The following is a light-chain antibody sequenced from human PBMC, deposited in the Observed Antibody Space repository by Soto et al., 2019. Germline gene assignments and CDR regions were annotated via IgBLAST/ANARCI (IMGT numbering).Light chain of an antibody. Sequence: DIHMTQSPSTLAASLGDRVTFAXRASKSISVWFAWYQQEPGKATKXXIYXASILESGVPSRFSGSGYGTEFTITISSLQPYDVETYYCQQYDGYWTFGQGTKVDIK. CDR2: XAS. CDR1: KSISVW. V-gene: IGKV1-5*01. J-gene: IGKJ1*01. CDR3: QQYDGYWT.